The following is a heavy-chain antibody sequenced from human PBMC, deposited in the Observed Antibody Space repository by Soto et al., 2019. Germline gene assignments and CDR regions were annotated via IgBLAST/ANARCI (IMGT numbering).Heavy chain of an antibody. CDR2: ISYDGSNK. CDR3: ARDFVIVGATRGSD. CDR1: GFTFSSYA. V-gene: IGHV3-30-3*01. D-gene: IGHD1-26*01. Sequence: QVQLVESGGGVVQPGRSLRLSCAASGFTFSSYAMHWVRQAPGKGLEWVSVISYDGSNKYYAYSVKGRFTISRDNSKNTLYLQLTSLRAEDTAVYYCARDFVIVGATRGSDWGQGTLVTVSS. J-gene: IGHJ4*02.